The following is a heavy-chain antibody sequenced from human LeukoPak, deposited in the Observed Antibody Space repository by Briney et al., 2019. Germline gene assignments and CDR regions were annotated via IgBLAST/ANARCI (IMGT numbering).Heavy chain of an antibody. CDR2: INPNSGGT. J-gene: IGHJ4*02. CDR1: GYTFTGYY. D-gene: IGHD2-2*01. V-gene: IGHV1-2*02. CDR3: AIHGGYCSSTSCYGGYFDY. Sequence: ASVKVSCKASGYTFTGYYMHWVRQAPGQGLEWMGWINPNSGGTNYAQKFQGRVTMTRDTSISTAYMELSRLRSDDTAVYYCAIHGGYCSSTSCYGGYFDYWGQGTLVTVSS.